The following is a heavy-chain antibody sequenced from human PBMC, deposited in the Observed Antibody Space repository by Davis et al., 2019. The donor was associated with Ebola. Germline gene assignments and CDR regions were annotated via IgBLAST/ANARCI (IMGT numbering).Heavy chain of an antibody. Sequence: PGGSLRLSCAASGFTFSSYSMNWVRQAPGKGLEWVSSISSSSYIYYADSVKGRFTISRDNAKNSLYLQMNSLRAEDTAVYYCARSTGYSSGWYHDAFDIWGQGTMVTVSS. J-gene: IGHJ3*02. D-gene: IGHD6-19*01. V-gene: IGHV3-21*01. CDR1: GFTFSSYS. CDR2: ISSSSYI. CDR3: ARSTGYSSGWYHDAFDI.